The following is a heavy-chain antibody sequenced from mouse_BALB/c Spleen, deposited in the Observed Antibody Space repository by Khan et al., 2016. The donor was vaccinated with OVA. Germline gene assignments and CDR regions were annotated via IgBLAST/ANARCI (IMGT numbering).Heavy chain of an antibody. CDR3: KRIYRSDFDY. J-gene: IGHJ2*01. CDR2: INPHIGET. V-gene: IGHV1-20*02. CDR1: GYSFTGYF. D-gene: IGHD1-1*01. Sequence: EVQLQQSGPELVRPGASVKISCKASGYSFTGYFMNWVMQSHGKSLEWIGRINPHIGETFYNQRFKDKATLTVDESSSTAHMELRSLESEDSAVYYCKRIYRSDFDYWGQGTTLTVSS.